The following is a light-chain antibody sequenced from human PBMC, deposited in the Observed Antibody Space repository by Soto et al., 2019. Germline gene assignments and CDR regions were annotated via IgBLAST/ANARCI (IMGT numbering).Light chain of an antibody. CDR2: ENN. CDR3: GTWDSSLSAVV. Sequence: QSVLTQPPSVSAAPGQKGTISGSGSSSNIGNNYVSWYQQLPGTAPKLLIYENNKRPSGIPDRFSGSKSGTSATLGITGLQTGDEADYYCGTWDSSLSAVVFGGGTQLTVL. CDR1: SSNIGNNY. V-gene: IGLV1-51*02. J-gene: IGLJ2*01.